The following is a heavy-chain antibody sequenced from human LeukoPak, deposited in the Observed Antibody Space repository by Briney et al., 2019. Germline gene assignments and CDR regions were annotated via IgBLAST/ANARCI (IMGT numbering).Heavy chain of an antibody. CDR2: IGTAGDT. D-gene: IGHD2-2*01. CDR1: GFTFSSYD. CDR3: ARARGYCSSTSCFSTHDAFDI. J-gene: IGHJ3*02. Sequence: PGRSLRLSCAASGFTFSSYDMHWVRQATGKGLEWVSAIGTAGDTYYPGSVKGRFTISRENAKNSLYLQMNSLRAGDTAVYYCARARGYCSSTSCFSTHDAFDIWGQGTMVTVSS. V-gene: IGHV3-13*04.